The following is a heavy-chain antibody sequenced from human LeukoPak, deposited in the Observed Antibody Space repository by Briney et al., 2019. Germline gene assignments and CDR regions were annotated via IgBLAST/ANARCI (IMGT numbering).Heavy chain of an antibody. CDR3: ARTYYYGSGRYFDY. CDR2: IYHSGST. CDR1: GGSSSSYY. Sequence: SSETLSLTCTVSGGSSSSYYWSWIRQPPGKGLDWIGYIYHSGSTNYNPSLKSRFTISLDTSKNQFSLKLSSVTAADTAVYYCARTYYYGSGRYFDYWGQGTLVTVSS. J-gene: IGHJ4*02. D-gene: IGHD3-10*01. V-gene: IGHV4-59*01.